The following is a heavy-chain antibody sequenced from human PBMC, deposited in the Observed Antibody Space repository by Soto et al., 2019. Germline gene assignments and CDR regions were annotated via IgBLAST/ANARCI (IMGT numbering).Heavy chain of an antibody. CDR3: ARDLGGWPDY. D-gene: IGHD6-19*01. CDR2: INAGNGNT. J-gene: IGHJ4*02. CDR1: GYTFTSYA. Sequence: QVQLVQSGAEEKKPGASVKVSCKASGYTFTSYAIHWVRQAPGQRLEWMGWINAGNGNTKYSQKFQDRVTITRDTSASTADMELSSLRSEDTAVYYCARDLGGWPDYWGQGTLVTVSS. V-gene: IGHV1-3*05.